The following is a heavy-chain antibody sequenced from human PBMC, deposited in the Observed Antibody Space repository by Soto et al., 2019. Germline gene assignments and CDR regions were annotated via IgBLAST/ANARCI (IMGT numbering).Heavy chain of an antibody. Sequence: SETLSLTCTVSGISITSSYWNWFRQSPGKVLEWIGQISDRGDINYNPPLESRVAISTDTSKNQVSPTLTAVNAADTAVYFCARGRHWFGPWGQGTRVTVS. CDR2: ISDRGDI. V-gene: IGHV4-59*08. CDR1: GISITSSY. J-gene: IGHJ5*02. CDR3: ARGRHWFGP.